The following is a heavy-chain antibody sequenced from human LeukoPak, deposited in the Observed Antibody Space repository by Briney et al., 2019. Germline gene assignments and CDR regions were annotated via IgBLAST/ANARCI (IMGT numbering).Heavy chain of an antibody. CDR3: TRGYVGIGY. J-gene: IGHJ4*02. CDR2: IDTDGSST. Sequence: QSGGSLRLSCAASGFTFSSYWMHWVRQTPEKGLVWVSRIDTDGSSTIYADSVKGRFTISKDNAKNTLFLQMNSLRAEDTAVYYCTRGYVGIGYWGQGTLVTVSS. V-gene: IGHV3-74*01. CDR1: GFTFSSYW. D-gene: IGHD5-12*01.